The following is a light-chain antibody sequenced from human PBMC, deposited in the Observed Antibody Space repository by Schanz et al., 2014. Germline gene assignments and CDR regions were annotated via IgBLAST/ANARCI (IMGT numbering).Light chain of an antibody. CDR2: SNT. J-gene: IGLJ1*01. CDR1: SSNIGAGYD. CDR3: AAWDDSLDAYV. V-gene: IGLV1-44*01. Sequence: QSVLTQPPSVSGAPGQRVTISCTGSSSNIGAGYDVHWYQHLPGTAPKLLIYSNTLRPSGVPDRFSGSKSGTSASLAISGLQSEDEADYYCAAWDDSLDAYVFGSGTKLTVL.